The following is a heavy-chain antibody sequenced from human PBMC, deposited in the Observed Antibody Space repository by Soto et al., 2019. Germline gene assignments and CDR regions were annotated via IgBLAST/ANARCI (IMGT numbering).Heavy chain of an antibody. V-gene: IGHV4-59*08. CDR2: VSYSGST. D-gene: IGHD2-15*01. CDR1: GVSISSFY. Sequence: SSETLSLTCTVSGVSISSFYWSWIRQPPGKGLEWIGSVSYSGSTNYNPSLKSRVTISIDTSKNQFSLRLSSVTAADTAVYYCARQLYCTGGSCPKNNWFDPWSQGTLVTVSS. CDR3: ARQLYCTGGSCPKNNWFDP. J-gene: IGHJ5*02.